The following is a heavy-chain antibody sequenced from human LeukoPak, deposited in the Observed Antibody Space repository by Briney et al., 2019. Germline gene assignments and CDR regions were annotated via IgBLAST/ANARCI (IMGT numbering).Heavy chain of an antibody. J-gene: IGHJ4*02. V-gene: IGHV3-13*01. CDR2: IDTAGDS. CDR1: GFTFSSYD. Sequence: GGSLRLSCAASGFTFSSYDMHWVRQATGKGLEWVSAIDTAGDSYYPGSVKGRFAISRENAKNSLYLQMNSLRAGDTAVYYCARGAYESSGYTFDYWGQGTLVTVSS. CDR3: ARGAYESSGYTFDY. D-gene: IGHD3-22*01.